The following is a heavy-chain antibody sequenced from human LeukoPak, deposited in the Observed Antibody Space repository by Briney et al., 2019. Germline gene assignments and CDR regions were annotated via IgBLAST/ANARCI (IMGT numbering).Heavy chain of an antibody. CDR2: ISGYNGNA. CDR1: GYTFNNYG. Sequence: ASVKVSCKTSGYTFNNYGISWVRQPPGQGLEWMGWISGYNGNAKYAQKVQGRVTMTTDISTSTAYMELRSLRSDDTAVYYCARGNLGWCPALGYWGQGTLVTVSS. V-gene: IGHV1-18*01. J-gene: IGHJ4*02. CDR3: ARGNLGWCPALGY. D-gene: IGHD2-21*01.